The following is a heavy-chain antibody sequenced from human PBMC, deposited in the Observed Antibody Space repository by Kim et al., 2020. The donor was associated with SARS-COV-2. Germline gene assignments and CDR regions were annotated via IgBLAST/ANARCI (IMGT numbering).Heavy chain of an antibody. J-gene: IGHJ4*02. CDR1: GGSISSYY. CDR3: ASLGWASYSSSWAADDY. CDR2: IYYSGST. Sequence: SETLSLTCTVSGGSISSYYWSWIRQPPGKGLEWIGYIYYSGSTNYNPSLKSRVTISVDTSKNQFSLKLSSVTAADTAVYYCASLGWASYSSSWAADDYWGQGTLVTVSS. D-gene: IGHD6-13*01. V-gene: IGHV4-59*08.